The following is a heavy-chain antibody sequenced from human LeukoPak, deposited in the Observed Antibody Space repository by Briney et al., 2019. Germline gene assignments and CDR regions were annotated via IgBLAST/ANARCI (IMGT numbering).Heavy chain of an antibody. J-gene: IGHJ4*02. CDR3: ARDDSNYVTFDY. CDR1: GYTFTSYD. D-gene: IGHD4-11*01. Sequence: ASVKVSCKASGYTFTSYDINWVRQATGQGLEWMGWMNPNSGNTGYAQKFQGRVTITRNTSISTAYMELRSLRSDDTAVYYCARDDSNYVTFDYWGQGTLVTVSS. V-gene: IGHV1-8*03. CDR2: MNPNSGNT.